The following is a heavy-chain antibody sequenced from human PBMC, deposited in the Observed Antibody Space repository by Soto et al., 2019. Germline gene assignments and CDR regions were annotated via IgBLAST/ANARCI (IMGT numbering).Heavy chain of an antibody. V-gene: IGHV1-69*01. J-gene: IGHJ5*02. CDR3: ARVPQVAVADPSPWFDP. D-gene: IGHD6-19*01. Sequence: QVQLVQPGAEVKKPGSSVKVSCKASGGTFSSYAISWVRQAPGQGLEWMGGIIPIFGTANYAQKFQGRVTITADESTSTADMERSSLRSEDTAVYYCARVPQVAVADPSPWFDPWGQGTLVTVSS. CDR2: IIPIFGTA. CDR1: GGTFSSYA.